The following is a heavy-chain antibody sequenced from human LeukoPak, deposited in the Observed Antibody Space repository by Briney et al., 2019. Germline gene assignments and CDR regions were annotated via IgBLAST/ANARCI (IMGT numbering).Heavy chain of an antibody. CDR3: ATAGQGYMDV. CDR2: INNDGSET. CDR1: GFTFDDYG. J-gene: IGHJ6*03. D-gene: IGHD1-14*01. V-gene: IGHV3-74*01. Sequence: PGGSLRLSCAASGFTFDDYGMSWVRQAPGKGLVWVSIINNDGSETRYADSVKGRFTISRDNAKNTLHLQMNSLRADDTAVYYCATAGQGYMDVWGKGTAVTVSS.